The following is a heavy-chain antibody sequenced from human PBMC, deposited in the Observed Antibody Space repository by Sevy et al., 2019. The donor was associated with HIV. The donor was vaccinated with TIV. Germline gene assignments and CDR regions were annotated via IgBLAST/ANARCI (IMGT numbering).Heavy chain of an antibody. CDR3: ATTKDYYDNSGYPFDY. V-gene: IGHV1-24*01. CDR1: GNTLTGLS. D-gene: IGHD3-22*01. J-gene: IGHJ4*02. CDR2: FDPEDGRI. Sequence: ASVKVSCKVSGNTLTGLSMNWVRQAPGEGLEWIGTFDPEDGRIMYAQKFQGRVTMTEDTSTDTAYMELSSLRSEDTAVYYCATTKDYYDNSGYPFDYWGQGSLVTVSS.